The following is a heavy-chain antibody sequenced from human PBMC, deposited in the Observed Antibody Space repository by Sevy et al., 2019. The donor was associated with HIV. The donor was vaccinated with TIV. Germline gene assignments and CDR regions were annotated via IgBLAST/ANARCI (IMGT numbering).Heavy chain of an antibody. CDR2: ISSNGGST. Sequence: GGSLRLSCSASGFTFSSYAMHWVRQAPGKGLEYVSAISSNGGSTYYADSVKGRFTISRDNSKNTLYLQMSSLRAEDTAVYYWVKDKRGRYCSGGSCYGLSGMDVWGQGTTVTVSS. D-gene: IGHD2-15*01. CDR1: GFTFSSYA. V-gene: IGHV3-64D*06. J-gene: IGHJ6*02. CDR3: VKDKRGRYCSGGSCYGLSGMDV.